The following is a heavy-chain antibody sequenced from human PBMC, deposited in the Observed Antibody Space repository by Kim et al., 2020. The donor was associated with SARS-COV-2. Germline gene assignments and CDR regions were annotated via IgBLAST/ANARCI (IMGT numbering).Heavy chain of an antibody. CDR3: ARDYYDSSGYYNNWFDP. Sequence: VKVRFTISRDNSKNRLYLQMNSLRAEDTAVYYCARDYYDSSGYYNNWFDPWGQGTLVTVSS. V-gene: IGHV3-30*13. D-gene: IGHD3-22*01. J-gene: IGHJ5*02.